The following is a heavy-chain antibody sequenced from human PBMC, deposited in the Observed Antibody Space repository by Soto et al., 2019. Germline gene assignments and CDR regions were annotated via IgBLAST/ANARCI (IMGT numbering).Heavy chain of an antibody. D-gene: IGHD4-17*01. J-gene: IGHJ5*02. V-gene: IGHV1-18*04. Sequence: ASVKVSCKASGYTFTRYGISWVRQAPGQGLEWMGWISAYNGNTNYAQKLQGRVTMTTDTSTSTAYMELRSLRSDDTAVYYCARVGGATVTTNNWFDPWGQGTLVTVSS. CDR2: ISAYNGNT. CDR1: GYTFTRYG. CDR3: ARVGGATVTTNNWFDP.